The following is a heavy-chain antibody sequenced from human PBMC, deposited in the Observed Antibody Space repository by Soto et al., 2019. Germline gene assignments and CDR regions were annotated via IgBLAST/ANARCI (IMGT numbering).Heavy chain of an antibody. CDR1: GHTFTGYY. D-gene: IGHD2-2*01. CDR2: INPQTGGT. CDR3: ARERYQVISDGMDV. V-gene: IGHV1-2*02. Sequence: GSVKVSCKASGHTFTGYYIHWVREAPGQGLEWMGWINPQTGGTSYAQKFQGRVTLSRETSINTAYLELSRLRFDDAAVYFCARERYQVISDGMDVWGQGTTVTVSS. J-gene: IGHJ6*02.